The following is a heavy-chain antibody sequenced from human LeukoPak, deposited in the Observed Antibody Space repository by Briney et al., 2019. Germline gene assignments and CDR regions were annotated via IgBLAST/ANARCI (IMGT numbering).Heavy chain of an antibody. V-gene: IGHV4-34*01. CDR2: INHSGST. CDR3: ARELPPIMVRGGETYVDY. D-gene: IGHD3-10*01. Sequence: SETLSLTCAVYGGSFSGYYWSWIRQPPGKGLEWIGEINHSGSTNYNPSLKSRVTITVAIDKNKFYLNLSLVTAADAAVYYCARELPPIMVRGGETYVDYWGQGTLVTGSS. J-gene: IGHJ4*02. CDR1: GGSFSGYY.